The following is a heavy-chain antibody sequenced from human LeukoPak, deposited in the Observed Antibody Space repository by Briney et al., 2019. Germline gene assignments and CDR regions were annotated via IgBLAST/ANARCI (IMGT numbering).Heavy chain of an antibody. CDR1: GFTFSSYA. CDR2: INGGGSST. V-gene: IGHV3-23*01. D-gene: IGHD2-15*01. CDR3: AKCAGGDIVVVVAANDY. Sequence: GGSLRLSCAASGFTFSSYAMNWVRQAPGKGLEWVSAINGGGSSTYYAGSVKGRFTISRDSSKNTLYLQMNSLRAEDTAVYYCAKCAGGDIVVVVAANDYWGQGTLVTVSS. J-gene: IGHJ4*02.